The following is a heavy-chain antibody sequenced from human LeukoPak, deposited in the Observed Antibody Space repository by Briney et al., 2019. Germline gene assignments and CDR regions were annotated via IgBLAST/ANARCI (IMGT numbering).Heavy chain of an antibody. D-gene: IGHD4/OR15-4a*01. Sequence: SETLSLTCAVYGGSFSGYYWSWVRQPPGEGLEWIGEINHSGSTNYNPSLKSRVTISVDTSKNQFSLKLRSVTAADTAVYYCARATRVLDVWGKGTTVTVSS. CDR1: GGSFSGYY. CDR3: ARATRVLDV. CDR2: INHSGST. V-gene: IGHV4-34*01. J-gene: IGHJ6*04.